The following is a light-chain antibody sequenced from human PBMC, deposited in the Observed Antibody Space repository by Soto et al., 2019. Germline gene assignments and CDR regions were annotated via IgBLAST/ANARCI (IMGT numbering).Light chain of an antibody. V-gene: IGKV3-15*01. CDR1: QSVSSD. Sequence: EIVMTQSPATLSVSPGERATLSCRASQSVSSDLAWYHQKPGQAPWLLIYGASTRATGIPARFSGSGSGTEFTLTINSLQSEDFAVYYCQQYNNWTRTFCQGTKVDIK. CDR3: QQYNNWTRT. CDR2: GAS. J-gene: IGKJ1*01.